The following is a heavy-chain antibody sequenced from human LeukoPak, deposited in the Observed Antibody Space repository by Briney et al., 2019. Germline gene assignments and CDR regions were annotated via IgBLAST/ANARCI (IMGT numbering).Heavy chain of an antibody. V-gene: IGHV1-69*13. CDR2: IIPIFGTA. J-gene: IGHJ4*02. CDR1: GGTFSSYA. CDR3: ARDLKAAGMRFIAD. D-gene: IGHD6-13*01. Sequence: SVKVSCKASGGTFSSYAISWVRQAPGQGLEWMGGIIPIFGTANYAQKFQGRVTITADESTSTAYMELSSLRSEDTAVYYCARDLKAAGMRFIADWGQGTLVTVSS.